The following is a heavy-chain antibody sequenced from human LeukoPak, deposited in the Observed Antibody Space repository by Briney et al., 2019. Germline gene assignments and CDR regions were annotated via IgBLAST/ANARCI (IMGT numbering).Heavy chain of an antibody. V-gene: IGHV3-66*01. CDR1: GFTVSDNY. D-gene: IGHD3-10*01. Sequence: PGGSLRLSCAASGFTVSDNYMSWVRQAPGKGLEWVSVTYSAGSTYYADSVKGRFTISRDNSKNTLYLQMNSLRAEDTAVYYCARSDGSGSYPVDYWGQGALVTVSS. CDR3: ARSDGSGSYPVDY. CDR2: TYSAGST. J-gene: IGHJ4*02.